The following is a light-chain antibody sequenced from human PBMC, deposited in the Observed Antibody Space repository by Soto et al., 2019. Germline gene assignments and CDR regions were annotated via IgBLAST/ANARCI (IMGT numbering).Light chain of an antibody. J-gene: IGKJ4*01. Sequence: DIQLTQSPSTLSASVGDRATITCRASQSISSWLAWYQQKPGKAPKHLVYKASSLESGVPSRFSCSRSGSACTLPVSNLQPDEFATHSYQQYEAYPLTFGGGTKVEI. CDR2: KAS. CDR3: QQYEAYPLT. V-gene: IGKV1-5*03. CDR1: QSISSW.